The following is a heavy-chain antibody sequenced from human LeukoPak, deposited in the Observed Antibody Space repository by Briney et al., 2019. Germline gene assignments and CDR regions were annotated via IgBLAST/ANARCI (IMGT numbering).Heavy chain of an antibody. J-gene: IGHJ5*02. D-gene: IGHD5-12*01. Sequence: PGGPLRLSCAASGFTFDDYGMSWVRQAPGKGLEWVSGINWNGGSTGYADSVKGRFTISRDNAKNSLYLQMNSLRAEDTALYYCAGDSVGYDVPYNWFDPWGQGTLVIVSS. CDR1: GFTFDDYG. CDR2: INWNGGST. CDR3: AGDSVGYDVPYNWFDP. V-gene: IGHV3-20*04.